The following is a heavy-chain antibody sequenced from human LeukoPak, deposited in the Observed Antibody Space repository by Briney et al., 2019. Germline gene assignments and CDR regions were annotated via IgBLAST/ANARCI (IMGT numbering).Heavy chain of an antibody. D-gene: IGHD5-24*01. CDR1: GGTFSSYA. CDR3: ARDLGDGYNYEYAFDI. CDR2: IIPIFGTA. Sequence: ASVKVSCKASGGTFSSYAISWVRQAPGQGLEWMGGIIPIFGTANYAQKFQGRVTITADESTSTAYMELSSLRSEDTAVYYCARDLGDGYNYEYAFDIWAKGQWSPSLQ. J-gene: IGHJ3*02. V-gene: IGHV1-69*01.